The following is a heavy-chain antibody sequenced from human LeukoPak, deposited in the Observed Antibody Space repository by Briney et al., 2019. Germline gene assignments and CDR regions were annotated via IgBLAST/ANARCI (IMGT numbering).Heavy chain of an antibody. CDR2: ISGSGGST. V-gene: IGHV3-23*01. Sequence: GGSLRLSCAASGFTFSSYAMSWVRQAPGKGLEWVSAISGSGGSTYYADSVKGRFTISRDNSKNTLYLQMNSLRAEDTAVYYCAKEGPGLLWFRELKIGRYAFDIWGQGTMVTVSS. CDR3: AKEGPGLLWFRELKIGRYAFDI. J-gene: IGHJ3*02. CDR1: GFTFSSYA. D-gene: IGHD3-10*01.